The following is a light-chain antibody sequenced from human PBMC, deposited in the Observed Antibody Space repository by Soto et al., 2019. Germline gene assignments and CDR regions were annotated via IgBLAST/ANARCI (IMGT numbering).Light chain of an antibody. CDR1: SNDLGTSNF. V-gene: IGLV2-11*01. Sequence: QSALTQPRSVSGSPGQSVTISCTGTSNDLGTSNFVSWYQQLPDKAPKLMIFDINERPSGVPDRFSGSKSGNTASLTISGLQADDEADYFCCSYAGSYTGVFGGGTKVTVL. CDR3: CSYAGSYTGV. J-gene: IGLJ3*02. CDR2: DIN.